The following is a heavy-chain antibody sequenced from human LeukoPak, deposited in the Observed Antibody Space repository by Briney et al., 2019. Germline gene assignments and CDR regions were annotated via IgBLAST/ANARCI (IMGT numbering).Heavy chain of an antibody. D-gene: IGHD3-10*01. CDR2: INPSGGST. V-gene: IGHV1-46*01. CDR3: ARDLGRFGESLGYFDY. CDR1: GYTFTSYY. Sequence: ASVKVSCKASGYTFTSYYMHWVRQAPGQGLEWMGIINPSGGSTSYAQKFQGRVTMTRDTSTSTVYMELSSLRSEDTAAYYCARDLGRFGESLGYFDYWGQGTLVTVSS. J-gene: IGHJ4*02.